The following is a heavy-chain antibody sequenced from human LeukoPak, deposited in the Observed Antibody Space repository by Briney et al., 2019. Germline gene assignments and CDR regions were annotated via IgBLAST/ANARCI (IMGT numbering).Heavy chain of an antibody. J-gene: IGHJ4*02. D-gene: IGHD3-22*01. Sequence: SETLSLTCAVYGGSFSGYYWSWIRQPPGKGLEWIGEIDHSGSTNYNPSLKRRVTMSVDKSKNQFSLKLSSVTAADTAVYYCARDVRDYYDTRGFDYWGQGTLVTVSS. V-gene: IGHV4-34*01. CDR2: IDHSGST. CDR3: ARDVRDYYDTRGFDY. CDR1: GGSFSGYY.